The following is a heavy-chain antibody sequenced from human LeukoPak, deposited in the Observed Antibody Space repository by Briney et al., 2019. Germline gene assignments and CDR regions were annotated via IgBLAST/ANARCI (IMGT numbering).Heavy chain of an antibody. CDR2: LGRRSKT. D-gene: IGHD2-2*01. CDR1: GFSFSDYS. V-gene: IGHV3-23*01. Sequence: GGSLRLSCAASGFSFSDYSMSWVRQAPGKGLEWVAGLGRRSKTYYADSVKGRFSISRDNSKDTVYLQMNSLRDEDTAIYYCVKDRPCDTCMPMDAWGQGTTVTVSS. CDR3: VKDRPCDTCMPMDA. J-gene: IGHJ6*02.